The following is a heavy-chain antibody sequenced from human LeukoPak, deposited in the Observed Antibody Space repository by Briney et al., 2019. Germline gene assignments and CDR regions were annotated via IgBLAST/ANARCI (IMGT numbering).Heavy chain of an antibody. Sequence: PSETLSLTCTVSGGSISSSSYYWGWIRQPPGKGLEWIGSIYYSGSTYYNPSLKSRVTISVDTSKNQFSLKLSSVTAADTAVYYCARHSPPNRIYYFDYWGQGTLVTVSS. CDR3: ARHSPPNRIYYFDY. CDR2: IYYSGST. J-gene: IGHJ4*02. D-gene: IGHD7-27*01. CDR1: GGSISSSSYY. V-gene: IGHV4-39*01.